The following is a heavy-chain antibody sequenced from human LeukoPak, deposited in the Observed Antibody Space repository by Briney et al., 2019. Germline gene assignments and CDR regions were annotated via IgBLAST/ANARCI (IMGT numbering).Heavy chain of an antibody. D-gene: IGHD3-22*01. V-gene: IGHV3-21*01. CDR2: ISSSSSYI. CDR3: ARGGYYDSSGIDY. CDR1: GFTFDDYG. J-gene: IGHJ4*02. Sequence: GGSLRLSCAASGFTFDDYGMSWVRQAPGKGLEWVSSISSSSSYIYYADSVKGRFTISRDNAKNSLYLQMNSLRAEDTAVYYCARGGYYDSSGIDYWGQGTLVTVSS.